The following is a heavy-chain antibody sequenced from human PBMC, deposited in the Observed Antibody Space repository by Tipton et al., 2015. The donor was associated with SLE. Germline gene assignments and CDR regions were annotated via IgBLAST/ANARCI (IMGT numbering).Heavy chain of an antibody. V-gene: IGHV3-23*04. D-gene: IGHD2-21*01. CDR3: ARSPSAVVVIADWYFDL. CDR2: ITGRGHKT. Sequence: VQLVQSGGGLLQPGGSLRLSCSASGFTFNNYAMNWVRQAPGKGLEWVSAITGRGHKTYYADSVKGRFTISRDNSKSTLYLQMNSLRDEDTAVYYCARSPSAVVVIADWYFDLWGRGTLVTVSS. CDR1: GFTFNNYA. J-gene: IGHJ2*01.